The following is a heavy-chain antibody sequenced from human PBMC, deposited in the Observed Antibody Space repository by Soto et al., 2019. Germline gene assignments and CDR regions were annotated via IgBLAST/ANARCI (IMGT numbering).Heavy chain of an antibody. D-gene: IGHD1-26*01. CDR1: GGSISSSSYY. CDR2: IYNSGST. Sequence: QLQLQESGPGLVKPSETLSLTCTVSGGSISSSSYYWGWIRQPPGKGLEWIGSIYNSGSTYYNPSLRSRLTISVDTSKNQFSLNLSSVTAADTAVYYCARHWVRWDLGYWGQGTLVTVSS. J-gene: IGHJ4*02. V-gene: IGHV4-39*01. CDR3: ARHWVRWDLGY.